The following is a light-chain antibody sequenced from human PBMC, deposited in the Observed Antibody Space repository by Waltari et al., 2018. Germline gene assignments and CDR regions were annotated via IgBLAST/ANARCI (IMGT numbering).Light chain of an antibody. J-gene: IGKJ1*01. Sequence: EIVLTQSPDTLSLSPGERATLSCRASRSVSNYLAWYQQKPGQAPRLLIYSASYRATGVPARFSGSGSGTDFTLTISSLEPEDFAVYYCQQRSNWPRTFGQGTKVEIK. CDR2: SAS. CDR3: QQRSNWPRT. CDR1: RSVSNY. V-gene: IGKV3-11*01.